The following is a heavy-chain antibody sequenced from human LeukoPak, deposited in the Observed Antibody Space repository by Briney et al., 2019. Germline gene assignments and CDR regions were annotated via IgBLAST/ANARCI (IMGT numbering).Heavy chain of an antibody. CDR1: GFTFSSYS. Sequence: GGSLRLSCAASGFTFSSYSMNWVRQAPGKGLEWVSSISSSSSYIYYADSVKGRFTISRDNAKNSLYLQMNSLRAEDTAVYYCAREWGTTVTTIYDYWGQGTLVTVSS. CDR2: ISSSSSYI. V-gene: IGHV3-21*01. D-gene: IGHD4-17*01. CDR3: AREWGTTVTTIYDY. J-gene: IGHJ4*02.